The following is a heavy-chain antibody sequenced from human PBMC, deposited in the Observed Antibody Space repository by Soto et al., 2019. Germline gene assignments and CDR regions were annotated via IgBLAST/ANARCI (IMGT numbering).Heavy chain of an antibody. CDR2: INPSGGST. V-gene: IGHV1-46*03. Sequence: ASVKVSCKASGYTFTSYYMHWVRQAPGQGLEWMGIINPSGGSTSYAQKFQGRVTMTRDTSTSTVYMELSSLRSEDTAVYYCARSPIGYCSSTSCPKGNPYYYYMDVWGKGTTVTVSS. CDR1: GYTFTSYY. D-gene: IGHD2-2*01. CDR3: ARSPIGYCSSTSCPKGNPYYYYMDV. J-gene: IGHJ6*03.